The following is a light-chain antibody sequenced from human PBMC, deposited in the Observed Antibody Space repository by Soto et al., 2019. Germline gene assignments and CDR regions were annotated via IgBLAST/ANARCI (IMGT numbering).Light chain of an antibody. Sequence: EIVLTQSPGTLSLSPGERSTLSCRASQSVTSTYLAWYQPKPGQAPRLLIYGASTRVTGIPDRFSGSGSGTDFTLTISRLEPEDFAVYDCQQYGSSPPFTVGTGTKVDIK. J-gene: IGKJ3*01. CDR3: QQYGSSPPFT. V-gene: IGKV3-20*01. CDR1: QSVTSTY. CDR2: GAS.